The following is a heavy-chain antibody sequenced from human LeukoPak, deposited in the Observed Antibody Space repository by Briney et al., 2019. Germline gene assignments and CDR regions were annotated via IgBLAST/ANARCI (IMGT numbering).Heavy chain of an antibody. D-gene: IGHD3-10*01. CDR2: ISNDGSNT. CDR1: GFTFSSYA. CDR3: ARGSGAFDI. Sequence: GGSLRLSCVVSGFTFSSYAMHWVRQAPGKGLEWVAVISNDGSNTYNADSLKGRFTISRDNSKNTLYLQMNSLRAEDTAVYYCARGSGAFDIWGQGTMVTVSS. V-gene: IGHV3-30*04. J-gene: IGHJ3*02.